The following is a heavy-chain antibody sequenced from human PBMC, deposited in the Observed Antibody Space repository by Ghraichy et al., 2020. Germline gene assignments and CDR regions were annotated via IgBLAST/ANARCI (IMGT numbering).Heavy chain of an antibody. CDR3: ARDVVPSATKSGLDV. D-gene: IGHD2-2*01. CDR1: GGSISSYY. V-gene: IGHV4-59*01. CDR2: IYYSGST. Sequence: SETLSLTCTVSGGSISSYYWNWIRQPPGKGLEWIGFIYYSGSTNYNSSLKSRVTISVDTSKNQFSLKLSSVTAADTAVYYCARDVVPSATKSGLDVWGQGTTVTVSS. J-gene: IGHJ6*02.